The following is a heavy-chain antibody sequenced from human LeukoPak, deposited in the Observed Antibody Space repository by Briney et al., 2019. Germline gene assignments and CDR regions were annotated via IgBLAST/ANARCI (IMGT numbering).Heavy chain of an antibody. CDR1: GGTFSSYA. CDR2: IIPIFGTA. J-gene: IGHJ6*02. V-gene: IGHV1-69*13. CDR3: ARDLLDGYNSYYYYGTDV. Sequence: GASVKVSCKASGGTFSSYAISWVRQAPGQGLEWMGGIIPIFGTANYAQKFQGRVTITADESTSTAYMELSSLRSEDTAVYYCARDLLDGYNSYYYYGTDVWGQGTTVTVSS. D-gene: IGHD5-24*01.